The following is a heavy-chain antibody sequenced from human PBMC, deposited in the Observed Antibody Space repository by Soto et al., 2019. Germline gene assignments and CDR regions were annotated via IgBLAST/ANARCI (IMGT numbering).Heavy chain of an antibody. J-gene: IGHJ3*02. CDR2: IYYSGST. Sequence: SETLSLTCTVSGGSISSYYWSWIRQPPGKGLEWIGYIYYSGSTNYNPSLKSRVTISVDTSKNQFSLKLSSVTAADTAVYYCARGGHITTAPGDAFDIWGQGTMVTVSS. CDR3: ARGGHITTAPGDAFDI. D-gene: IGHD3-22*01. V-gene: IGHV4-59*01. CDR1: GGSISSYY.